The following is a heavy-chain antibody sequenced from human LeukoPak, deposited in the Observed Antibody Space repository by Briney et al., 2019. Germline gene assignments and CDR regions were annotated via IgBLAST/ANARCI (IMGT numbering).Heavy chain of an antibody. CDR1: GFTFSSYA. CDR2: ISGSGGST. Sequence: PGVSLSFSCAASGFTFSSYAMSWVRQAQGKGLVWVSAISGSGGSTYYTDSVRGRFTISRDNSKNTLYLQKNSLRAEDTDVYDCAKDGDTAMATYYYCMDVWGQGTTVTVSS. V-gene: IGHV3-23*01. J-gene: IGHJ6*02. CDR3: AKDGDTAMATYYYCMDV. D-gene: IGHD5-18*01.